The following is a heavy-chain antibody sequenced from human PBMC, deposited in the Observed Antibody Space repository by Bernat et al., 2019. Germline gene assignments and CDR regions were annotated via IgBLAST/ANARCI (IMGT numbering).Heavy chain of an antibody. J-gene: IGHJ6*02. CDR2: ISYGGSNK. CDR1: GFTFSSYG. Sequence: QVQLVESGGGVVQPGRSLRLSCAASGFTFSSYGMHWVRQAPGKGLEWVAVISYGGSNKYYAAAVKGRFTISRDNSKNTLYLQMNSLRAEDTAVYYCAKRAAGNYGMDVWGQGTTVTVSS. CDR3: AKRAAGNYGMDV. V-gene: IGHV3-30*18.